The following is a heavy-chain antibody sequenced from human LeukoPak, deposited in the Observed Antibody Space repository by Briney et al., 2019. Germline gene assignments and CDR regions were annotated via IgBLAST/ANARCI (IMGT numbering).Heavy chain of an antibody. Sequence: PSETLSLTCTVSGGSISSSSYYWGWIRQPPGKGLEWIGSIYYSGSTYYNPSLKSRVTISVDTSKNQFSLKLSSVTAADTAVYYCARVPKGYSGYGVSGEGYWGQGTLVTVSS. D-gene: IGHD5-12*01. CDR2: IYYSGST. J-gene: IGHJ4*02. CDR3: ARVPKGYSGYGVSGEGY. V-gene: IGHV4-39*07. CDR1: GGSISSSSYY.